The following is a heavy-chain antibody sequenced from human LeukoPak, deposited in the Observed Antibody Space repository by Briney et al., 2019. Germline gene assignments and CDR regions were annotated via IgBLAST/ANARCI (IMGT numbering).Heavy chain of an antibody. CDR1: GYTFTNYG. CDR2: ISAYNGKT. V-gene: IGHV1-18*01. D-gene: IGHD3-22*01. Sequence: GASVKVSCKASGYTFTNYGFSWVRQAPGQGLEWVGWISAYNGKTNSAQKFQGRVTMTTDTSTSTAYMELRSLRSEDTAVYYCARDLGHSSGYYYNFDYWGQGTPVTVSS. CDR3: ARDLGHSSGYYYNFDY. J-gene: IGHJ4*02.